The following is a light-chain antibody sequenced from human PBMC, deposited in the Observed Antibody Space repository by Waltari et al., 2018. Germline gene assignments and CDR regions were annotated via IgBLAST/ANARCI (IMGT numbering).Light chain of an antibody. J-gene: IGKJ4*01. CDR3: QQYGENPLT. Sequence: DIQMAQSPSTLSASVGDRLTITCRASQNIRGLLAWYQQKPGRAPKLLIYKASTLKNGVPSRFSGSESGTEFTLAISSLQPDDFATYYCQQYGENPLTFGGGTKVEIK. CDR2: KAS. CDR1: QNIRGL. V-gene: IGKV1-5*03.